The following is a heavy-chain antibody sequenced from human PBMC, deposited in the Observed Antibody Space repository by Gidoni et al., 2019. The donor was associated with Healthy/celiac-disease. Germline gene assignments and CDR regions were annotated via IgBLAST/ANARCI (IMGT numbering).Heavy chain of an antibody. CDR2: ISGSGGST. CDR1: GFSFSSYA. D-gene: IGHD5-12*01. J-gene: IGHJ4*02. CDR3: AKTRYSGYDCDY. V-gene: IGHV3-23*01. Sequence: EVQLFESGGGLVQPGGSLRLSCAASGFSFSSYAMSWVGQAPGKGLEWVSAISGSGGSTYYADSVKGRFTISRDNSKNTLYLQMNSLRAEDTAVYYCAKTRYSGYDCDYWGQGTLVTVSS.